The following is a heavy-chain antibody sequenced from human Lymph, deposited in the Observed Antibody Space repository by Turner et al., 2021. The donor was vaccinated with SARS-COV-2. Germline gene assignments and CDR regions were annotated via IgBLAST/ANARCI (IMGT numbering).Heavy chain of an antibody. D-gene: IGHD2-8*01. V-gene: IGHV3-33*01. CDR3: ARDYLGYCTNGVCYPLGY. CDR1: GFIFSSNC. Sequence: QVQLVESGGGVVQPGRSLRLSCVASGFIFSSNCMHWVRQAPGKGLEWVAVIWYDGSNKYYADSVKGRFTISRDNSKNTLYLQMNSLRAEDTAVYYCARDYLGYCTNGVCYPLGYWGQGTLVTVSS. CDR2: IWYDGSNK. J-gene: IGHJ4*02.